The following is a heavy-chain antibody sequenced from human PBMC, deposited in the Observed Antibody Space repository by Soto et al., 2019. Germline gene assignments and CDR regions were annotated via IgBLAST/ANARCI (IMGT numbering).Heavy chain of an antibody. J-gene: IGHJ5*02. CDR2: IFYSGTT. CDR3: ARCVAP. Sequence: SETLSLTCTVSGGSISSGGYYWSWIRQHPGKGLEWIGYIFYSGTTYYNPSLKSRVTISVDTSKNQFSLKLSSVTAADTTVYYSARCVAPWGEGTRVPVS. V-gene: IGHV4-31*03. CDR1: GGSISSGGYY.